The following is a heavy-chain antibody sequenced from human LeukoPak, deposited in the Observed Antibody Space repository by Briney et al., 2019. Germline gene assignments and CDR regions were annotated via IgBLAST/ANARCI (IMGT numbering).Heavy chain of an antibody. Sequence: GGSLRLSCAASGFTFSDYYMNWVRQAPGKGLEWISYITTSIDIISYADSVKGRFTISRDNAKNSLYLQMDSLRDEDTAVYYCVRDHNYYFGYWGQGILVTVSA. J-gene: IGHJ4*02. CDR1: GFTFSDYY. V-gene: IGHV3-48*02. CDR2: ITTSIDII. CDR3: VRDHNYYFGY.